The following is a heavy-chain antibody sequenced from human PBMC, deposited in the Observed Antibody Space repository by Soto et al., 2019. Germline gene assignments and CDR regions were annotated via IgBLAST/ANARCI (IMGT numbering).Heavy chain of an antibody. CDR2: ITASGDTT. D-gene: IGHD2-15*01. Sequence: GGSLRLSCAASGFTFSSYAMSWVRQAPGKGLEWDSAITASGDTTYYADSVKGRFTISRDNAKSTLYLQMNSLRAEDTAVYYCVRTSLVVAAATREDYWGQGTQVTVSS. CDR3: VRTSLVVAAATREDY. V-gene: IGHV3-23*01. CDR1: GFTFSSYA. J-gene: IGHJ4*02.